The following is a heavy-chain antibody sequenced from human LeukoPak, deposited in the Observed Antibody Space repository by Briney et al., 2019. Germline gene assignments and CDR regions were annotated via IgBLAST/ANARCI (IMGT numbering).Heavy chain of an antibody. Sequence: PGGSLRLSCAASGFTFSSYAMSWVRQAPGKGLEWVSAISGSGGSTYYADSVKGWFTISRDNSKNTLYLQMNTLRADDTAVYYCAKDHGSSDWYYFDYWGQGTLVTVSS. CDR1: GFTFSSYA. D-gene: IGHD6-13*01. CDR2: ISGSGGST. J-gene: IGHJ4*02. CDR3: AKDHGSSDWYYFDY. V-gene: IGHV3-23*01.